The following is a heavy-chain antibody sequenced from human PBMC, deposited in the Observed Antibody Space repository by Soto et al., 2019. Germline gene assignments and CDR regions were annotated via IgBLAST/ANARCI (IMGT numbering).Heavy chain of an antibody. Sequence: XGSLLLSCAVSGFICSSYDMSWVRQAPGKGLEWVSTILVGGSTHYEDSVKGRFTISRDTSKNTVYLQMNRLTGGDTAVYYCAKATATSGGAFEIYGQGTMVTVSS. CDR3: AKATATSGGAFEI. CDR2: ILVGGST. V-gene: IGHV3-23*01. J-gene: IGHJ3*02. CDR1: GFICSSYD. D-gene: IGHD1-1*01.